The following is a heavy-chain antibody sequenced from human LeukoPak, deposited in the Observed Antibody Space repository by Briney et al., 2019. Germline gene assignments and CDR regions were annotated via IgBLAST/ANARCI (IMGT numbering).Heavy chain of an antibody. CDR1: GASVSSHY. J-gene: IGHJ4*02. Sequence: SETLSLTCTVSGASVSSHYWSWIRQPPGKGLEWIGYVSYSGGTNYHPSLKSRVTISLDTSKDQFSLRLNSVTAADTAVYYCARLSTYYDFWSPLDYWGQGTLVTVSS. V-gene: IGHV4-59*02. CDR3: ARLSTYYDFWSPLDY. CDR2: VSYSGGT. D-gene: IGHD3-3*01.